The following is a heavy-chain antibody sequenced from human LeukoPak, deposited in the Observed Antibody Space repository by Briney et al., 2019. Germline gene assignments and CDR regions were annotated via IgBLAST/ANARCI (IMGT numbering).Heavy chain of an antibody. D-gene: IGHD5/OR15-5a*01. Sequence: GGSLRLSCAASGFTFSSYAMSWVRQAPGKGLEWVSAITGSGATTNYADSVKGRFTISRDNSKNTLFQQMNSLRVEDTAVYYCAKEDIVSTMGNFDYWGQGTLVTVSS. CDR2: ITGSGATT. J-gene: IGHJ4*02. V-gene: IGHV3-23*01. CDR3: AKEDIVSTMGNFDY. CDR1: GFTFSSYA.